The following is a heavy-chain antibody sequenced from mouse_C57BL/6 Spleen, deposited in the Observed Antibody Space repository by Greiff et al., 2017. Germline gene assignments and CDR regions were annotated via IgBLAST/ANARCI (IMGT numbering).Heavy chain of an antibody. CDR1: GYTFTSYW. CDR3: ARWGYNDYDDWFAY. Sequence: QVQLQQPGAELVKPGASVKMSCKASGYTFTSYWITWVKQRPGQGLEWIGDIYPGSGSTNYNEKFKSKATLTVDTSSSTAYMQRSSLTSEDSAVYYCARWGYNDYDDWFAYWGQGTLVTVSA. J-gene: IGHJ3*01. D-gene: IGHD2-4*01. V-gene: IGHV1-55*01. CDR2: IYPGSGST.